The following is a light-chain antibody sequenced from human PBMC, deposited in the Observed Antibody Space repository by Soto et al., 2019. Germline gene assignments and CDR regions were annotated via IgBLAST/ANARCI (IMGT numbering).Light chain of an antibody. J-gene: IGKJ1*01. CDR1: RSISRY. V-gene: IGKV1-39*01. CDR3: KQSYSSQWT. CDR2: AAY. Sequence: DIQMTQSPSSLSASVGDRVNMTCRASRSISRYLSWYQQKPGKAPNLLIYAAYSLQSGVPSRFSGAGSGTDFTLTIGNLHPEDFAIYYCKQSYSSQWTFGPGTKVDIK.